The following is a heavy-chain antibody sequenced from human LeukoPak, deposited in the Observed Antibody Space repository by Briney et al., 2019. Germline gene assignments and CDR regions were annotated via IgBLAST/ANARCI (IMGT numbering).Heavy chain of an antibody. CDR1: GGSISSSSYY. V-gene: IGHV4-39*01. D-gene: IGHD3-10*01. Sequence: SETLSLTCTVSGGSISSSSYYWGWIRQPPGKGLEWIGSTYYSGSTYYNPSLKSRVTISVDTSKNQFSLKLSSVTAADTAVYYCARMSGMVVRGVIPDYYYMDVWGKGTTVTVSS. CDR3: ARMSGMVVRGVIPDYYYMDV. J-gene: IGHJ6*03. CDR2: TYYSGST.